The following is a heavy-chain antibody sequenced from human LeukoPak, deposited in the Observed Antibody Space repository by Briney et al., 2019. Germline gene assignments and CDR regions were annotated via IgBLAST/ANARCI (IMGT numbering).Heavy chain of an antibody. J-gene: IGHJ4*02. CDR2: SYWDDDK. V-gene: IGHV2-5*02. Sequence: SGPTLVKPTQTLTLTCTFSGFSLRTGGVGVGWIRQPPGKALEWLPLSYWDDDKRYSPSLKSRLTITKDTSKNQVVLTMTNMDPVDTATYYCARTLVDYVWGSYRYTGFDYWGQGTLVTVSS. CDR3: ARTLVDYVWGSYRYTGFDY. D-gene: IGHD3-16*02. CDR1: GFSLRTGGVG.